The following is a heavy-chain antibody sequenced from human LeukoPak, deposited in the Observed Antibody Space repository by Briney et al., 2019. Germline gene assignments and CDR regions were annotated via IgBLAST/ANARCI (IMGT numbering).Heavy chain of an antibody. CDR1: GGSISSYY. D-gene: IGHD6-13*01. Sequence: SETPSLTCAVSGGSISSYYWSWIRQPPGKGLEWIGYIYYSGSTNYNPSLKSRVTISVDTSKNQFSLKLLSVTAADTAVYYCARGMQQLYHFDSWGRGTLVTVSS. CDR2: IYYSGST. CDR3: ARGMQQLYHFDS. J-gene: IGHJ4*02. V-gene: IGHV4-59*01.